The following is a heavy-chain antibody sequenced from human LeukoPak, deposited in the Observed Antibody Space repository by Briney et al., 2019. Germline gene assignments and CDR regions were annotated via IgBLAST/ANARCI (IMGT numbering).Heavy chain of an antibody. CDR3: ARRSTVAGRGRFDP. V-gene: IGHV4-39*01. J-gene: IGHJ5*02. Sequence: SETLSLTCTVSGGSIRSTSYYWGWIRQPPGKGLEWLGSVHHSGSTYDNPSLKSRVTIPVDTSKNQFSLKLISVTAADTAVYYCARRSTVAGRGRFDPWGQGTLVTVSS. CDR1: GGSIRSTSYY. CDR2: VHHSGST. D-gene: IGHD6-19*01.